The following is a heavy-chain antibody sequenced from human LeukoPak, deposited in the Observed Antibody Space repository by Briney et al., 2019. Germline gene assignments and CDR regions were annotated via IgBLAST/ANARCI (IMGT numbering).Heavy chain of an antibody. CDR2: ISESGST. V-gene: IGHV4-59*01. D-gene: IGHD4-17*01. CDR1: GGSINGYY. Sequence: PSETLSLTCTVSGGSINGYYWTWLRQPPGKGLEWIGYISESGSTNHNPSLKSRVSMSVGSSNTDFSLRLNSVTAADTAVHYCARVFRGAVTSNWFDPWGQGTLVTVSS. CDR3: ARVFRGAVTSNWFDP. J-gene: IGHJ5*02.